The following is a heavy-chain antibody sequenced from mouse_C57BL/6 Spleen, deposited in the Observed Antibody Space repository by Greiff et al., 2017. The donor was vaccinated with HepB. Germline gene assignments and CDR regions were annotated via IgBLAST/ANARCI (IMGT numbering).Heavy chain of an antibody. Sequence: VPLPQSGASLVKPCASFTLSCTASGFTIPSYYIHLVNQRTEQGLEWIGSIDPEDGETKYAPKFPGTATIPADPSSNTAYLQLSSLTSEDTAVYYCAREEEYYGSRYFDVWGTGTTVTVSS. J-gene: IGHJ1*03. CDR2: IDPEDGET. CDR1: GFTIPSYY. V-gene: IGHV14-2*01. CDR3: AREEEYYGSRYFDV. D-gene: IGHD1-1*01.